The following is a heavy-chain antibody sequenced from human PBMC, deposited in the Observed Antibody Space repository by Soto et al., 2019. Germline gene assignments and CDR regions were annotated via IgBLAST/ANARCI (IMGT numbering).Heavy chain of an antibody. V-gene: IGHV4-34*01. J-gene: IGHJ5*02. CDR2: INHSGST. CDR3: ARGVVAATLRFDP. Sequence: QVQLQQWGAGLLKPSETLSLTCAVYGGSFSGYYWSWIRHPPGKGLEWIGEINHSGSTNYNPSLKSRVTISVDTSKNQFSLKLSSVTAADTAVYYCARGVVAATLRFDPWGQGTLVTVSS. D-gene: IGHD2-15*01. CDR1: GGSFSGYY.